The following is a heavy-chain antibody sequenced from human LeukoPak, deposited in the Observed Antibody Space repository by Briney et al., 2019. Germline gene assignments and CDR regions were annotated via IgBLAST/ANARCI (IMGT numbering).Heavy chain of an antibody. CDR3: ARDGGSGTPYRPGGFDI. D-gene: IGHD3-16*01. CDR2: IYRDRGGSST. Sequence: PGGSLRLSCAASGFTVGNLYMNCVRQAPGKGLEWVSVIYRDRGGSSTYYADSVKGRFTISRDNSKNTLYLQTNSLRAEDTAVYYCARDGGSGTPYRPGGFDIWCQGTMVTASS. J-gene: IGHJ3*02. V-gene: IGHV3-53*01. CDR1: GFTVGNLY.